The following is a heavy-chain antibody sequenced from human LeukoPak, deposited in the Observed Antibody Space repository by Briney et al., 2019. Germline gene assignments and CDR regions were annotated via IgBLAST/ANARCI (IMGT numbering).Heavy chain of an antibody. CDR2: IYYSGST. V-gene: IGHV4-59*03. D-gene: IGHD3-10*01. J-gene: IGHJ3*02. CDR1: GASISRYY. CDR3: ALTYGHGALDI. Sequence: PSETLSLTCTVSGASISRYYWSWIWQPPGKGLEWIGYIYYSGSTDYNPSLTSRVTVSIDTSKNQFSLKLSSVTAADTAVYYCALTYGHGALDIWGQGTLVTVSS.